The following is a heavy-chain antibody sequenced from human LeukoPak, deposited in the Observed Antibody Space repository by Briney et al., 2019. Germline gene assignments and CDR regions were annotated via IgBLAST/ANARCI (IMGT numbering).Heavy chain of an antibody. CDR1: GGSISSSGYY. Sequence: SETQSLTCTVSGGSISSSGYYWGWIRQPPGKGLEWIGTIYYSGTAYYSPSLKSRVTISVDTSMNQFSLRLSSVTAADTAVFYCARVAAARYYYYMDVWGKGTTVTVSS. J-gene: IGHJ6*03. V-gene: IGHV4-39*01. CDR2: IYYSGTA. D-gene: IGHD6-13*01. CDR3: ARVAAARYYYYMDV.